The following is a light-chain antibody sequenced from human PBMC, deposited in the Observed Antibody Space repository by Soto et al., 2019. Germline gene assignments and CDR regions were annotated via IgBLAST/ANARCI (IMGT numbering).Light chain of an antibody. CDR1: QDISSY. V-gene: IGKV1-9*01. J-gene: IGKJ1*01. CDR2: SAS. CDR3: HQLNRFPRT. Sequence: DIQLTQSPSFLSASVGDRVTITCRASQDISSYLAWYQQRPGKVPRFLTHSASTLQSGVPSRFSATGSGTTFTLTSSSLQPEDIATYYCHQLNRFPRTLGQGTKVEV.